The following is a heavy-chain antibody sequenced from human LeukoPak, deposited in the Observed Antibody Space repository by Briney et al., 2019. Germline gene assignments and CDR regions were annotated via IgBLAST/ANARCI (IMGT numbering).Heavy chain of an antibody. Sequence: ASVKVSCKASGYTFTSYTMHWVRQAPGQRLEWMGWINTGNGNTKCSQAFQGRVTITRDTSARTAYMELSSLRSEDMAVYYCARVRSGSYSLDYWGQGTLVTVSS. CDR1: GYTFTSYT. V-gene: IGHV1-3*03. D-gene: IGHD1-26*01. CDR2: INTGNGNT. J-gene: IGHJ4*02. CDR3: ARVRSGSYSLDY.